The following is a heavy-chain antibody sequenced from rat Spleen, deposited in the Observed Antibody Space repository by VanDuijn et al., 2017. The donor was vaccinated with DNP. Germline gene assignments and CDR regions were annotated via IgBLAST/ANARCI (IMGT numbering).Heavy chain of an antibody. D-gene: IGHD4-3*01. CDR1: GFTFSDYY. CDR3: IRWNSGHFDY. V-gene: IGHV5-22*01. CDR2: ITYDGGST. Sequence: EVQLVESGGGLVQPGRSLRLSCAASGFTFSDYYMAWVRQAPTKGLEWVAYITYDGGSTYYRDSVKGRFTISRDNAKNTLYLQMNSLRSEDMATYYCIRWNSGHFDYWGQGVMVTVSS. J-gene: IGHJ2*01.